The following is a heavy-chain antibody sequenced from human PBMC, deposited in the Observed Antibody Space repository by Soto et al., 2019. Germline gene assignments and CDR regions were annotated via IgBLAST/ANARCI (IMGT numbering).Heavy chain of an antibody. V-gene: IGHV5-10-1*01. J-gene: IGHJ4*02. Sequence: GESLKISCKGSGYSFTSYWISWVRQMPGKGLEWMGRIDPSDSYTNYSPSFQGHVTISADKSISTAYLQWSSLKASDTAMCYCARLVPTYCSSTSCYDDYRGQGTLVTVSS. CDR3: ARLVPTYCSSTSCYDDY. CDR2: IDPSDSYT. D-gene: IGHD2-2*01. CDR1: GYSFTSYW.